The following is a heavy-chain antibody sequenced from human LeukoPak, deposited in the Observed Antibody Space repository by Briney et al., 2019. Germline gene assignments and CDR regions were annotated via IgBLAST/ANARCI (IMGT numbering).Heavy chain of an antibody. CDR1: GGTFISYA. CDR2: IIPILGIA. V-gene: IGHV1-69*04. Sequence: GASVKVSCKASGGTFISYAISWVRQAPAQGLEWMGRIIPILGIANYAQKFQGRVTITADKSTSTAYMELSSLRSEDTAVYYCARPYGDFEYFQHWGQGTLVTVSS. J-gene: IGHJ1*01. CDR3: ARPYGDFEYFQH. D-gene: IGHD4-17*01.